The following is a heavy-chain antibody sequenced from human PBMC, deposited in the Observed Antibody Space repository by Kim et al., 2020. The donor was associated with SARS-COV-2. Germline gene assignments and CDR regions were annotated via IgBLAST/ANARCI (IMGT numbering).Heavy chain of an antibody. J-gene: IGHJ4*02. CDR2: IYYSGST. Sequence: SETLSLTCTVSGGSISSYYWSWIRQPPGKGLEWIGYIYYSGSTNYNPSLKSRVTISVDTSKNQFSLKLSSVTAADTAVYYCARETRGERDYYDSSGYFRGHTHRTYYFDYWGQGTLVTVSS. CDR1: GGSISSYY. CDR3: ARETRGERDYYDSSGYFRGHTHRTYYFDY. D-gene: IGHD3-22*01. V-gene: IGHV4-59*01.